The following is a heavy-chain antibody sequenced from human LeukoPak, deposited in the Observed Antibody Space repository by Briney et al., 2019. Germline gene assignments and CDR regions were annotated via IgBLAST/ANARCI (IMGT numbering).Heavy chain of an antibody. D-gene: IGHD6-19*01. V-gene: IGHV3-21*04. CDR3: AKGGVSGWYFIGRLYFDY. CDR1: GFTFSSYS. CDR2: ISSSSSYI. J-gene: IGHJ4*02. Sequence: GGSLRLSCAASGFTFSSYSMNWVRQAPGKGLEWVSSISSSSSYIYYADSVKGRFTISRDNAENSLYLQMNSLRAEDTAVYYCAKGGVSGWYFIGRLYFDYWGQGTLVTVSS.